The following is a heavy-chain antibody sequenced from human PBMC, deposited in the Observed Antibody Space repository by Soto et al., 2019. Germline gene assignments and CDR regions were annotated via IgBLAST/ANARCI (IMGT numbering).Heavy chain of an antibody. CDR2: IYTGGDT. D-gene: IGHD3-9*01. Sequence: GGSLRLSCAASGFTVSNNYMSWVRQAPGKGLEWVSIIYTGGDTYYADSVKGRFTISRDNSWNTLYLQMSSLRAEDTAVYYCVKSPGILNGYLDLWGQGTLVTVSS. V-gene: IGHV3-53*05. J-gene: IGHJ5*02. CDR1: GFTVSNNY. CDR3: VKSPGILNGYLDL.